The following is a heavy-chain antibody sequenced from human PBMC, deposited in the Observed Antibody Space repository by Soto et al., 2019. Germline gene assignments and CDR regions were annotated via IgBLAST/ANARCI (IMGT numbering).Heavy chain of an antibody. V-gene: IGHV3-23*01. D-gene: IGHD3-3*02. CDR2: ISGSGGST. Sequence: GGSLRLSCAASAFSFNNYAMTWVRQAPGKGLEWVSVISGSGGSTSYGDSVKGRFTISRDNSKNTLYLQMDSLRAEDTAVYYCAKHRERGSISPYDYYGMDVWGQGTTVTVSS. CDR3: AKHRERGSISPYDYYGMDV. CDR1: AFSFNNYA. J-gene: IGHJ6*02.